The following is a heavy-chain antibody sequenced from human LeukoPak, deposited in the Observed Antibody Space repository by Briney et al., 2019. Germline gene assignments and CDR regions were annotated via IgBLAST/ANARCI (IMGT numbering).Heavy chain of an antibody. D-gene: IGHD3-10*01. J-gene: IGHJ6*03. CDR3: SRDLYVSGDYYYYMDV. Sequence: PGGSLRLSCAASGFTFSGSAMHWVRQASGKGLEWVGRIRNKADRYATAYGASVRGRFTISRDDSKNTAYLQMNSLKTEDTAVYYCSRDLYVSGDYYYYMDVWGNGTTVTVSS. CDR1: GFTFSGSA. V-gene: IGHV3-73*01. CDR2: IRNKADRYAT.